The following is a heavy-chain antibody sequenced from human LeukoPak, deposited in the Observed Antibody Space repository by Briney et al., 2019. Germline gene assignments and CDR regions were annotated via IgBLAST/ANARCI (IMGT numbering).Heavy chain of an antibody. CDR2: IFYSGST. CDR1: SGSISTSNYY. J-gene: IGHJ6*03. Sequence: SETLSLTCTVSSGSISTSNYYWGWVRQPPGKALEWIGNIFYSGSTYYSPSPKSRVTISLDTSRNQFSLKLSSVTAADTAVYYCARTPARGYYYYYYMDVWGKGTTVTISS. CDR3: ARTPARGYYYYYYMDV. D-gene: IGHD3-10*01. V-gene: IGHV4-39*07.